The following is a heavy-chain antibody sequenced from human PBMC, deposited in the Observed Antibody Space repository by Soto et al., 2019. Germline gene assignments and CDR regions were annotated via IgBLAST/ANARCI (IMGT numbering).Heavy chain of an antibody. CDR3: AKHGYSSGWAGISRVGY. CDR1: GDSISSSSYH. D-gene: IGHD6-19*01. J-gene: IGHJ4*02. V-gene: IGHV4-39*01. Sequence: SETLSLTCAVSGDSISSSSYHWGWIRQPPGKGLEWIGSIYNSGTTYYNPSLKSRVTISVDTSKNQFSLKLRSVTAADTAVYYCAKHGYSSGWAGISRVGYWGQGTLVTVSS. CDR2: IYNSGTT.